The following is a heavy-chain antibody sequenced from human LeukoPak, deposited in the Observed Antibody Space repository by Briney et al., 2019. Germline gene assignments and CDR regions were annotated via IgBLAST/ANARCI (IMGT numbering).Heavy chain of an antibody. J-gene: IGHJ4*02. Sequence: SVKVSCKASGGTFSSYAISWVRQAPGQGLEWMGGIIPIFGTANYAQKFQGRVTITADKSTSTAYMELSSLRSEDTAVYYCARSRTYYYGSGIDYWGQGTLVTVSS. CDR3: ARSRTYYYGSGIDY. V-gene: IGHV1-69*06. D-gene: IGHD3-10*01. CDR2: IIPIFGTA. CDR1: GGTFSSYA.